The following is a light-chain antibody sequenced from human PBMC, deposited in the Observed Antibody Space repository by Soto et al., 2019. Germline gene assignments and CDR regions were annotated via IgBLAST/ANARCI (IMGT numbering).Light chain of an antibody. Sequence: QSVLTQPPSVSAAPGQKVTISCSGGSSNTGRNSVSWYRQLPGTAPKLLIYNTYERPTGIPDRFSGSRSGTSVTLDITGLQTGDEADYYCGAWDSSLSVVLFGGGTKLTVL. J-gene: IGLJ2*01. V-gene: IGLV1-51*01. CDR3: GAWDSSLSVVL. CDR1: SSNTGRNS. CDR2: NTY.